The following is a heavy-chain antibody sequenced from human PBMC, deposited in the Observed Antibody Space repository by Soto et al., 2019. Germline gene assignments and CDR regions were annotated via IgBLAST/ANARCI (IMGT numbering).Heavy chain of an antibody. D-gene: IGHD4-17*01. CDR2: IILPFGTA. CDR3: ARGPDYAGYFEY. J-gene: IGHJ4*02. Sequence: QVRLVQSGAEVKKPGSSVKVSCKASGGTFSNYAISWVRQAPGQGLEWMGGIILPFGTANYAPKFQGRVTITADESTTTAYMELSGLRSEDTAVYYCARGPDYAGYFEYWGQGTLVTVSS. CDR1: GGTFSNYA. V-gene: IGHV1-69*12.